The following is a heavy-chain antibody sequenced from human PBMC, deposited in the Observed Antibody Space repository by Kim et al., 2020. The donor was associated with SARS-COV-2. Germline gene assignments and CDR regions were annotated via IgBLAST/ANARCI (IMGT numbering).Heavy chain of an antibody. CDR2: ISYDGRNK. V-gene: IGHV3-30*18. Sequence: GGSLRLSCAASGFTFSSYGMHWVRQAPGKGLEWVAVISYDGRNKYYADSVKGRFIISRDNSKNTLYLQMNSLRAEDTAVYYCAKEKGRGVVTASYFDYWGQGTLATVSS. J-gene: IGHJ4*02. CDR3: AKEKGRGVVTASYFDY. CDR1: GFTFSSYG. D-gene: IGHD2-21*02.